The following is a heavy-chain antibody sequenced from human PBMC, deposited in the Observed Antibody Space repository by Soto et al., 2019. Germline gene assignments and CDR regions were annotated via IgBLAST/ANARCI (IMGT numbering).Heavy chain of an antibody. D-gene: IGHD5-12*01. J-gene: IGHJ4*02. CDR2: IWNDGSEK. V-gene: IGHV3-33*01. CDR3: ARVGHNGYDLDFDY. CDR1: GFTFSLYG. Sequence: QVQLFQSGGGVVQPGGSVRLSCAASGFTFSLYGMHWVRQAPGKGLEWVAVIWNDGSEKNYADSVKGRFTLSGDSSKNTLYLEMNSLRVEDTAVYYCARVGHNGYDLDFDYWGQGTLVTVSS.